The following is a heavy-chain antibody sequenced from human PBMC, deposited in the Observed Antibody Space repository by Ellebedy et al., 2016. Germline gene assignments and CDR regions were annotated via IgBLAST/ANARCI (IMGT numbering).Heavy chain of an antibody. D-gene: IGHD4-17*01. CDR3: VHRTTVTSVDH. J-gene: IGHJ4*02. V-gene: IGHV2-5*04. Sequence: SGPTLVKPTQTLTLTCTFSGFSLSTSAVVVGWVRQPPGKAPEWLAFVYGNDDKRYSPSLRSRLTITKDASKNQVVLTMTNMDPVETGTYYCVHRTTVTSVDHWGRGTLVTVSS. CDR2: VYGNDDK. CDR1: GFSLSTSAVV.